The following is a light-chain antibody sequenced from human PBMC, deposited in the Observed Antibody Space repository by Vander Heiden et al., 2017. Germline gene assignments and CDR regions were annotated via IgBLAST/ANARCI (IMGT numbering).Light chain of an antibody. CDR1: QDISSY. J-gene: IGKJ1*01. Sequence: DTKLTQSPSFLSASVGDRVTITCRGSQDISSYFAWYQQKPGKAPKLLIYEVSTLQSGVPSRFSGGGSGTEFTLTISSLQPEDFATYYCLQLNSYPWTFGQGTKVEIK. CDR2: EVS. CDR3: LQLNSYPWT. V-gene: IGKV1-9*01.